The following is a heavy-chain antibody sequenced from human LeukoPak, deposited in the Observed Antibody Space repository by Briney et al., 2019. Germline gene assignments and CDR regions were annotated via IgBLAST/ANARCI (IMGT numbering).Heavy chain of an antibody. CDR1: GYTFTGYY. D-gene: IGHD2-15*01. CDR2: INPNSGGT. V-gene: IGHV1-2*02. J-gene: IGHJ6*03. CDR3: ARDRGVVVVENYYYYMDV. Sequence: ASVKVSCKASGYTFTGYYMHWVRQAPGQGLEWMGWINPNSGGTNYAQKFQGRVTMTRDTSISTAYMELSRLRSEDTAVYYCARDRGVVVVENYYYYMDVWGKGTTVTISS.